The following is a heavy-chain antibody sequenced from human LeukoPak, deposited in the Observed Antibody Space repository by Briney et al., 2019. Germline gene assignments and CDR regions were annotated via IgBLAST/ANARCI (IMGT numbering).Heavy chain of an antibody. V-gene: IGHV3-21*01. Sequence: PGGSLRLSCAASGFTFSSYSMNWVRQAPGKGLEWVSSISSSSSYIYYADSVKGRFTISRDNAKNSLYLQMNSLRAEDTAVYYCAKDSSGWYLGWFDPWGQGTLVTVSS. J-gene: IGHJ5*02. CDR2: ISSSSSYI. CDR3: AKDSSGWYLGWFDP. D-gene: IGHD6-19*01. CDR1: GFTFSSYS.